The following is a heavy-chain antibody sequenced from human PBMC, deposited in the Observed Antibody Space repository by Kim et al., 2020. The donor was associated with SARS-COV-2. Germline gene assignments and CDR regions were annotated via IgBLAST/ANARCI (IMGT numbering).Heavy chain of an antibody. D-gene: IGHD2-15*01. Sequence: SETLSLTCTVSGGSVSSGSYYWSWIRQPPGKGLEWIGYIYYSGSTNYNPSLKSRVTISVDTSKNQFSLKLSSVTAADTAVYYCARAGGYCSGGSCAYFDYWGQGTLVTVSS. CDR3: ARAGGYCSGGSCAYFDY. CDR2: IYYSGST. V-gene: IGHV4-61*01. CDR1: GGSVSSGSYY. J-gene: IGHJ4*02.